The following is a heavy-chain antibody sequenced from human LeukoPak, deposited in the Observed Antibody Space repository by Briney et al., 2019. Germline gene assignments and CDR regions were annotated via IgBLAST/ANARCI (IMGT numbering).Heavy chain of an antibody. D-gene: IGHD4-17*01. CDR1: GGSFXXXX. CDR2: INHSGST. CDR3: ARDDYGDYWYFDL. V-gene: IGHV4-34*01. Sequence: SETLSLTXAVYGGSFXXXXXXXIRQPPGKXLXXXGEINHSGSTNYNPSLKSRVTIXXDXSKNQFSLKLSSVTAADTAVYYCARDDYGDYWYFDLWGRGTLVTVSS. J-gene: IGHJ2*01.